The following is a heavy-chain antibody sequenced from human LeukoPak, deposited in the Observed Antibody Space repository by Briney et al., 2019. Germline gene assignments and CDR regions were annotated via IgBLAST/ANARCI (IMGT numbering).Heavy chain of an antibody. V-gene: IGHV3-33*01. CDR3: ARDSEDTAVGDSFFDY. Sequence: GGSLRLSCAASGFTFSSYGMHWVRQAPGKGLEWVAAIWYDGSNKYYADSVKGRFTISRDNSKNTLYLQMNSLRAEDTAVYYCARDSEDTAVGDSFFDYWGQGTLVTVSS. CDR1: GFTFSSYG. J-gene: IGHJ4*02. CDR2: IWYDGSNK. D-gene: IGHD5-18*01.